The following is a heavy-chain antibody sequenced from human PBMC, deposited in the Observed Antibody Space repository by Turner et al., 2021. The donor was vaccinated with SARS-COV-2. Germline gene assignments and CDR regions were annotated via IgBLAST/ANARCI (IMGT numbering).Heavy chain of an antibody. CDR1: GGSISSKS. Sequence: QVHLLESCPGLVSPSETLSLTCTFSGGSISSKSWSWGRQPPGKGLVWIGYFYKIETSDYNPTLRSRVTISVDTYKNQLSLKLSSVTAADTAVYYCARHQGSASGYDHGMNVWGQGTAVIVSS. CDR3: ARHQGSASGYDHGMNV. CDR2: FYKIETS. V-gene: IGHV4-59*08. D-gene: IGHD1-26*01. J-gene: IGHJ6*02.